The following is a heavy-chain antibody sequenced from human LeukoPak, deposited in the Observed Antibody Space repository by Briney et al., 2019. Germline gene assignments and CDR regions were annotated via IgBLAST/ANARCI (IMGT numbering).Heavy chain of an antibody. CDR1: GFTFDDYG. V-gene: IGHV3-20*04. Sequence: GGSLRLSCAASGFTFDDYGMSWVRQAPGKGLEWVSGINWNGGSTGYADSVKGRFTISRDNAKNSLYPQMNSLRAEDTAVYYCARGGLDYGDFLDYFDYWGQGTLVTVSS. CDR3: ARGGLDYGDFLDYFDY. J-gene: IGHJ4*02. CDR2: INWNGGST. D-gene: IGHD4-17*01.